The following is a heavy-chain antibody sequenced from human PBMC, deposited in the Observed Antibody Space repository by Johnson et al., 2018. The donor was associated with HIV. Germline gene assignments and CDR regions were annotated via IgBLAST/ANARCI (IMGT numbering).Heavy chain of an antibody. J-gene: IGHJ3*02. CDR3: ARDRGLDAFDI. D-gene: IGHD3-10*01. CDR2: ISYDGSNK. CDR1: GFTFSSYA. Sequence: QVQLVESGGGLVQPGGSLRLSCAASGFTFSSYAMHWVRQAPGKGLEWVAVISYDGSNKYYADSVKGRFIISRDNSKNTLYLQMNSLRPEDTAVYYCARDRGLDAFDIWGQGTMVTVSS. V-gene: IGHV3-30*04.